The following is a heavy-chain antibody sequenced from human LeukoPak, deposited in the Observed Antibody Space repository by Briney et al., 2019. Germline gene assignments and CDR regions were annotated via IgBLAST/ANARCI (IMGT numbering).Heavy chain of an antibody. J-gene: IGHJ5*02. D-gene: IGHD3-10*01. CDR3: AREFSYGSGSYYPLRFDP. CDR1: GGSINSYY. Sequence: PSETLSLTCTVSGGSINSYYWSWIRQPPGKGLEWIGEINHSGSTNYNPSLKSRVTISVDTSKNQFSLKLSSVTAADTAVYYCAREFSYGSGSYYPLRFDPWGQGTLVTVSS. V-gene: IGHV4-34*01. CDR2: INHSGST.